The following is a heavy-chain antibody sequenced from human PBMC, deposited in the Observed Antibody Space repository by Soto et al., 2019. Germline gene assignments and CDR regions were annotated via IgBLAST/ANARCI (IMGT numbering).Heavy chain of an antibody. CDR2: INPGGGST. D-gene: IGHD3-22*01. CDR1: GYTFTSYY. V-gene: IGHV1-46*01. CDR3: ARGAYYDSSANDAFDI. Sequence: ASVKVSCKASGYTFTSYYMHWVRQAPGQGLEWMGIINPGGGSTSYAQKFQGRVTMTRDTSTSTVYMELSSLRSEDTAVYYCARGAYYDSSANDAFDIWGQGTMVTVSS. J-gene: IGHJ3*02.